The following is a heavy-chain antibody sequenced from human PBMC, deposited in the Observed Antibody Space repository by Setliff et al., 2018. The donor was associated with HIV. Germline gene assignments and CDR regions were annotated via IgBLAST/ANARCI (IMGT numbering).Heavy chain of an antibody. J-gene: IGHJ6*03. CDR2: INPTGGST. D-gene: IGHD3-3*02. Sequence: ASVKVSCKASGGTFSSYVISWVRQAPGQGLEWMGVINPTGGSTRNTQKFQGRVTMTRDTSTSTVYMELSSLRSEDTAVYYCARDQSNPILYYYMDVWGKGTTVTVSS. V-gene: IGHV1-46*01. CDR3: ARDQSNPILYYYMDV. CDR1: GGTFSSYV.